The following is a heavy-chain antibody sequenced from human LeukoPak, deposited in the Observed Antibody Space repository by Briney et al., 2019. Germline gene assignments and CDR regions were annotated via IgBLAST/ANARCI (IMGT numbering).Heavy chain of an antibody. V-gene: IGHV3-30*18. CDR2: ISYDGSNK. D-gene: IGHD5-18*01. CDR1: GFTCSSYG. Sequence: GGSLRLSCAASGFTCSSYGMHWVRQAPGKGLEWVAVISYDGSNKYYADSVKGRFTISRDNSKNTLYLQMNSLRAEDTAVYYCAKSDHGTAMVSAFDYWGQGTLVTVSS. CDR3: AKSDHGTAMVSAFDY. J-gene: IGHJ4*02.